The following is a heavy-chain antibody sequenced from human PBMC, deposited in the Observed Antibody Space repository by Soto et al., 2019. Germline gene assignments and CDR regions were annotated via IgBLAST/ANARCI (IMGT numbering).Heavy chain of an antibody. D-gene: IGHD2-2*01. CDR3: ARVHIVVVPAAMYWFDP. CDR1: GGSISSGGYY. V-gene: IGHV4-31*03. Sequence: SETLSLTCTVSGGSISSGGYYWSWIRQHPGKGLEWIGYIYYSGSTYYNPSLKSRVTISVDTSKNQFSLKLSSVTAADTAVYYCARVHIVVVPAAMYWFDPWGQGTLVTVSS. CDR2: IYYSGST. J-gene: IGHJ5*02.